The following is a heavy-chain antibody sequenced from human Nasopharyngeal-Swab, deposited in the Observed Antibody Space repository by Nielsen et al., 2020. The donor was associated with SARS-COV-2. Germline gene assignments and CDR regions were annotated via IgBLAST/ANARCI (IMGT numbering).Heavy chain of an antibody. D-gene: IGHD5-12*01. V-gene: IGHV4-39*01. CDR2: IHRSGST. Sequence: SETLSLTCTVSGGSISSSSYYWGWIRQPPGKGLEWIGNIHRSGSTDYNPSLKSPVTISVDTSKNQFSLKLSSVTAADTAVYYCASLVTTNTLGYYFNSWGQGTLVTVSS. CDR1: GGSISSSSYY. J-gene: IGHJ4*02. CDR3: ASLVTTNTLGYYFNS.